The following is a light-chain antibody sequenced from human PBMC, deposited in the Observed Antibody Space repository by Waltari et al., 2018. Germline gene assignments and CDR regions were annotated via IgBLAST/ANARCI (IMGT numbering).Light chain of an antibody. J-gene: IGLJ3*02. CDR3: CSFTSRSTWV. Sequence: QSALTHPASVSGSPGQSIPISCTGTSTDVGGYTYVSWYQQHPGKVPKLLIFDVSNPPSGVSNRFSGSKSGNTASLTISGLQAEDESDYYCCSFTSRSTWVFGGGTKLTVL. CDR1: STDVGGYTY. CDR2: DVS. V-gene: IGLV2-14*01.